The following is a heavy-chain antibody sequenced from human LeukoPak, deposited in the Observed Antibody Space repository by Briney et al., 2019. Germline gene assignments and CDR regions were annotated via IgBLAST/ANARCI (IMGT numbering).Heavy chain of an antibody. V-gene: IGHV4-61*02. D-gene: IGHD3-22*01. CDR3: ARESITMIVVAPYNAYYFDY. J-gene: IGHJ4*02. CDR1: GGSISSSSYY. Sequence: PSETLSLTCTVSGGSISSSSYYWSWIRQPAGKGLEWIGRIYTSGSTNYNPSLKSRVTISVDTSKNQFSLKLSSVTAADTAVYYCARESITMIVVAPYNAYYFDYWGQGTLVTVSS. CDR2: IYTSGST.